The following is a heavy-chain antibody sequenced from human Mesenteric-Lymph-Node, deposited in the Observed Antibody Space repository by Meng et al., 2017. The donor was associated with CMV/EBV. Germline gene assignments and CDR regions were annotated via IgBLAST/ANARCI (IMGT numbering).Heavy chain of an antibody. CDR1: GGSISSYY. Sequence: SETLSLTCTVSGGSISSYYWSWIRQPPGKGLEWIGYIYYSGSTNYNPSLKSRVTVSLDTPNNQFSLRLSSVTAADTAVYYCARQGGDANWFDPWGQGTLVTVSS. CDR3: ARQGGDANWFDP. D-gene: IGHD3-16*01. V-gene: IGHV4-59*01. CDR2: IYYSGST. J-gene: IGHJ5*02.